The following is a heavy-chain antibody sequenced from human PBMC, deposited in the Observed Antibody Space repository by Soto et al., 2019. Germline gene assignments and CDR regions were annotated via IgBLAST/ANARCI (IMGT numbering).Heavy chain of an antibody. V-gene: IGHV3-48*03. D-gene: IGHD2-2*01. Sequence: GGSLRLSCAASGFTFSSYEMNWVRQAPGKGLEWVSYISSSGSTIYYADSVKGRFTISRDNAKNSLYLQMNSLRAEDTAVYYCARAKRYCSSTSCLGLDPWGQGTLVTV. CDR3: ARAKRYCSSTSCLGLDP. CDR1: GFTFSSYE. J-gene: IGHJ5*02. CDR2: ISSSGSTI.